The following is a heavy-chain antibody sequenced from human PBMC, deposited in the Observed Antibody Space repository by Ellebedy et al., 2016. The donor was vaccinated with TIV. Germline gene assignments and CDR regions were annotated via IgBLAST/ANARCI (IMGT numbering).Heavy chain of an antibody. Sequence: GESLKISCAASGFTFSSYGMHWVRQAPGKGLEWVAVISYDGSNKYYADSVKGRFTISRDNSKNTLYLQMNSLRAEDTAVYYCARTGAAGTGYWFDPWGQGTLVTVSS. CDR2: ISYDGSNK. CDR1: GFTFSSYG. J-gene: IGHJ5*02. CDR3: ARTGAAGTGYWFDP. V-gene: IGHV3-30*06. D-gene: IGHD6-13*01.